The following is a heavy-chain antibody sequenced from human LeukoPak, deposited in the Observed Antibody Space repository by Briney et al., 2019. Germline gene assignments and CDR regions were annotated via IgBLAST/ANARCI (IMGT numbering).Heavy chain of an antibody. CDR1: GYSFTSYW. CDR3: ARCSGIVGATDAFDI. V-gene: IGHV5-51*01. D-gene: IGHD1-26*01. CDR2: IYPGDSDT. J-gene: IGHJ3*02. Sequence: GESLKISCKGSGYSFTSYWIGWVRQMPGKGLEWMGIIYPGDSDTRYSPSFQGQVTISAEKSISTAYLQWSSLKASDTAMYYCARCSGIVGATDAFDIWGQGTMVTVSS.